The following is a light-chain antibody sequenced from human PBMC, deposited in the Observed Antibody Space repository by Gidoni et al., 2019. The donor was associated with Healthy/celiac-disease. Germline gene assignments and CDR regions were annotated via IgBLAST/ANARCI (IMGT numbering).Light chain of an antibody. V-gene: IGKV4-1*01. J-gene: IGKJ1*01. CDR2: WAS. CDR1: QSVLYSSNNKNY. CDR3: QQYYSTPPT. Sequence: DIVMTQSPDSLAVSLGERATINCKSSQSVLYSSNNKNYLAWYQQKPGQPPKLIIYWASTRESGVPDRFSGSGSGTDFTLTISSLQAEDGAVYYCQQYYSTPPTFGQGTKVEIK.